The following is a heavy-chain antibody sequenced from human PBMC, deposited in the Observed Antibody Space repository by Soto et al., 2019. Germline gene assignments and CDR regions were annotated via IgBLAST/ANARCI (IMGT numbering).Heavy chain of an antibody. J-gene: IGHJ5*02. V-gene: IGHV4-34*01. Sequence: QVQLQQWGAGLLKPSETLSLTCAVYGGSFSGYYWSWIRQPQGKGLEWIGEINHSGSTNYNPSLKSRVTISVDTSKNQFSLKLSSVTAADTAVYYCARTVLLWFGELSSNNWFDPWGQGTLVTVSS. D-gene: IGHD3-10*01. CDR2: INHSGST. CDR1: GGSFSGYY. CDR3: ARTVLLWFGELSSNNWFDP.